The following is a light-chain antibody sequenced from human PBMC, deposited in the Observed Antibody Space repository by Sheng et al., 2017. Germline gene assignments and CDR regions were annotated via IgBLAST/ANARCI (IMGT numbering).Light chain of an antibody. CDR2: EGS. J-gene: IGLJ3*02. V-gene: IGLV2-23*01. Sequence: QSALTQPASVSGSPGQSITISCTGTSSDVGRYNLVSWYQQHPGKAPKLMIYEGSKRPSGVSNRFSGSKSGNTASLTISGLQAEDETYYYCCSYAGSSTWVFGGRDQADRP. CDR3: CSYAGSSTWV. CDR1: SSDVGRYNL.